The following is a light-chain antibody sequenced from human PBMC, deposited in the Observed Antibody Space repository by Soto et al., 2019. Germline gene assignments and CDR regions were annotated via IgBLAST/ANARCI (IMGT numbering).Light chain of an antibody. CDR3: SSYTSSTPYV. CDR2: DVS. CDR1: SSDVGGYNY. Sequence: QSALTQPASVSGSPGQSITISCTGTSSDVGGYNYVSWYQQHPGKAPKLMIYDVSNRPSGVSNRFSGSKSGNTASLTISGLQAEDEEDYYCSSYTSSTPYVFGTGTKLTVL. V-gene: IGLV2-14*01. J-gene: IGLJ1*01.